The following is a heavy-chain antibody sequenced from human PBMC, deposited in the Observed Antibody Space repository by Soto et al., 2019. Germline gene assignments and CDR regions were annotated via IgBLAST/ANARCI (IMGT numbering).Heavy chain of an antibody. D-gene: IGHD4-4*01. CDR1: GGTFSSYT. J-gene: IGHJ2*01. CDR2: IIPILGIA. Sequence: QVQLVQSGAEVQKPGSSVKVSCKASGGTFSSYTISWVRQAPGQGLEWMGRIIPILGIANYAQKFQGRVTITADKSTSTAYMELSSLRSEDTAVYYCARHDYSNYGYFDLWGRGTLVTVSS. CDR3: ARHDYSNYGYFDL. V-gene: IGHV1-69*02.